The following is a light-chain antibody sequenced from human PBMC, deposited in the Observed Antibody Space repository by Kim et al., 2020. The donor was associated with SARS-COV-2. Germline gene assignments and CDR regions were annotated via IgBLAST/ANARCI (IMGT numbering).Light chain of an antibody. Sequence: DIQMTQSPSTLSASVGDRVTITCRASQSISSWLAWYQQKPGKAPKLLIYKASYLESGVPSRFSGSGCGTDFTLTISGLQPDDFATYYCQQYNSYPTFGQGTKVEIK. CDR2: KAS. V-gene: IGKV1-5*03. CDR3: QQYNSYPT. J-gene: IGKJ1*01. CDR1: QSISSW.